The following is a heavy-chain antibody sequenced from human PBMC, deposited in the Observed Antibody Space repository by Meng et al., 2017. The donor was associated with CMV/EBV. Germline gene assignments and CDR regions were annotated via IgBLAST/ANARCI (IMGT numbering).Heavy chain of an antibody. J-gene: IGHJ4*02. CDR3: ARVRGASDY. D-gene: IGHD4/OR15-4a*01. V-gene: IGHV4-61*01. CDR2: IYYSGST. Sequence: GSLRLSCTVSGGSVSSGSYYWSWIRQPPGKGLEWIGYIYYSGSTNYNPSLKSRVTISVDTSKNQFSLKLSSVTAADTAVYYCARVRGASDYWGQGALVTVSS. CDR1: GGSVSSGSYY.